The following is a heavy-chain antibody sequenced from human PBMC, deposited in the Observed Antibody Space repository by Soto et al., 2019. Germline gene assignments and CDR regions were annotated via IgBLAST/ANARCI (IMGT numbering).Heavy chain of an antibody. Sequence: SETLSLTCAVSGGSISSSNWWSWVRQSPGKGLEWIGEIYHSGSTNYNPSFKSRVTISVDKSKNQFSLKLSSVTAADTAVYYCARDRYGSGTSFDYWGQGTLVTVSS. CDR3: ARDRYGSGTSFDY. V-gene: IGHV4-4*02. D-gene: IGHD3-10*01. CDR1: GGSISSSNW. CDR2: IYHSGST. J-gene: IGHJ4*02.